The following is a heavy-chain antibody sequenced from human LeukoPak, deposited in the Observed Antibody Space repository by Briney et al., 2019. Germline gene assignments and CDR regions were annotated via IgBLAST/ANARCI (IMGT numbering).Heavy chain of an antibody. V-gene: IGHV1-46*02. CDR3: ARDAWPAAISYYMDV. J-gene: IGHJ6*03. CDR1: GYNFNDYY. Sequence: ASVKVSCKASGYNFNDYYIYWVRQAPGHGLESMGYIHPDGRSTNYAQKFPGRVTMTSDMSTNTVYMELSSLRSEDMAVYYCARDAWPAAISYYMDVWGKGTTVTVSS. D-gene: IGHD2-2*02. CDR2: IHPDGRST.